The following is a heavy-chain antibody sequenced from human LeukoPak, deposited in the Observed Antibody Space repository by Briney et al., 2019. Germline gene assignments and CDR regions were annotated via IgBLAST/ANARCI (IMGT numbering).Heavy chain of an antibody. CDR3: ARAGGYGLIDY. Sequence: SETLSLTCTVSGGSISSYYWSWIRQPPGKGLEWIGYIYYSGSTNYNPSLKSRVTISVDTSKNQFSLKLSSVIAADTAVYYCARAGGYGLIDYWGKGTTVTISS. V-gene: IGHV4-59*01. CDR2: IYYSGST. D-gene: IGHD5-18*01. J-gene: IGHJ6*04. CDR1: GGSISSYY.